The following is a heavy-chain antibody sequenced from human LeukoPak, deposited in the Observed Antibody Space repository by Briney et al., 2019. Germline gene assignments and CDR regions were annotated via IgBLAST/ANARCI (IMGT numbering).Heavy chain of an antibody. CDR3: ARDLHDFWSGYYHRNWFDP. Sequence: GGSLRLSCAASGFTFSSYSMNWVRQAPGKGLEWVSSISGSSSYIYYADSVKGRFTISRDNAKNSLYLQMNSLRAEDTAVYYCARDLHDFWSGYYHRNWFDPWGQGTLVTVSS. D-gene: IGHD3-3*01. CDR2: ISGSSSYI. V-gene: IGHV3-21*01. J-gene: IGHJ5*02. CDR1: GFTFSSYS.